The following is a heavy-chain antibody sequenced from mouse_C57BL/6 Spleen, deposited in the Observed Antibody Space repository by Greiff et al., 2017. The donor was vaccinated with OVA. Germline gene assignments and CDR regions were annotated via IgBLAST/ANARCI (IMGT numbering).Heavy chain of an antibody. V-gene: IGHV1-15*01. D-gene: IGHD1-1*01. CDR2: IDPETGGT. CDR3: TREGLYYGSSYGDY. Sequence: QVQLQQSGAELVRPGASVTLSCKASGYTFTDYEMHWVKQTPVHGLEWIGAIDPETGGTAYNQKFKGKAILTADKSSSTAYMELRSLTSEDSAVYYGTREGLYYGSSYGDYWGQGTTLTVSS. J-gene: IGHJ2*01. CDR1: GYTFTDYE.